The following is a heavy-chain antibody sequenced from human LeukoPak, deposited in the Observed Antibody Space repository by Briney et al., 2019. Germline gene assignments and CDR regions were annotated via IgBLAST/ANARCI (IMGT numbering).Heavy chain of an antibody. CDR1: GGTFSSYA. CDR3: ARYSLGATTDY. V-gene: IGHV1-69*05. Sequence: SVKVSCKASGGTFSSYAISWVRQAPGQGLEWMGGIIPIFGTANYAQKLQGRVTMTTDTSTSTAYMELRSLRSDDTAVYYCARYSLGATTDYWGQGTLVTASS. CDR2: IIPIFGTA. J-gene: IGHJ4*02. D-gene: IGHD1-26*01.